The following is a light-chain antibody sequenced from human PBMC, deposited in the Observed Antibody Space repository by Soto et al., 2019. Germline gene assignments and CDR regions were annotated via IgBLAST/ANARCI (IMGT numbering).Light chain of an antibody. V-gene: IGLV1-40*01. CDR2: GNT. CDR3: QSYDSSLGANYV. J-gene: IGLJ1*01. CDR1: SSQLGAGYD. Sequence: SVLTQPPSVSGAPGPRVTISCTGSSSQLGAGYDVHWYQQLPGTAPKLLIYGNTNRPSGVPDRFSGSKSGTSASLAITGLQAEDEADYYCQSYDSSLGANYVFGTGTKVTVL.